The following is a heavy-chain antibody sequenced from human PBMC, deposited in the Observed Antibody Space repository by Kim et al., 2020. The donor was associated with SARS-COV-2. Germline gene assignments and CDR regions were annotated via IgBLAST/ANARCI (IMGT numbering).Heavy chain of an antibody. CDR1: GFTFSSYW. Sequence: GGSLRLSCAASGFTFSSYWMHWVRQAPGKGLVWVSRINSDGSSTSYADSVKGRFTISRDNAKNKLYLQMNSLRAEDTAVYYCARPGDDIPTLDYWGQGTLVTVSS. J-gene: IGHJ4*02. CDR2: INSDGSST. CDR3: ARPGDDIPTLDY. D-gene: IGHD3-9*01. V-gene: IGHV3-74*01.